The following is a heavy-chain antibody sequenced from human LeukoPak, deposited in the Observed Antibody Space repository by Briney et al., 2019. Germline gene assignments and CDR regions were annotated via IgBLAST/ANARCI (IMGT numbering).Heavy chain of an antibody. V-gene: IGHV3-30*02. CDR1: GFTFSTYG. CDR3: AKEREHGNLDY. J-gene: IGHJ4*02. Sequence: GGSLRLSCAASGFTFSTYGIHWARQAPGKGLEWVAFIRYDGSKTYYADSVKGRFTISRDNSKNTLYLQMNSLRAEDTAVYYCAKEREHGNLDYWGQGTLVTVSS. CDR2: IRYDGSKT. D-gene: IGHD1/OR15-1a*01.